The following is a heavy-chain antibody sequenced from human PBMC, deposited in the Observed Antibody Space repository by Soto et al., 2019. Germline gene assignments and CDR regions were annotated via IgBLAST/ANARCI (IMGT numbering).Heavy chain of an antibody. D-gene: IGHD5-18*01. V-gene: IGHV1-8*01. CDR1: GYTFTNND. CDR2: MNPGSGDT. Sequence: ASVKVSCKASGYTFTNNDVTWVRQATGQGLEWMGWMNPGSGDTGYAQKFQGRVTTTRNISIATAYMELSSLRSEDTAIYYCARMASFGSLNWFDPWGQGTPVTVSS. CDR3: ARMASFGSLNWFDP. J-gene: IGHJ5*02.